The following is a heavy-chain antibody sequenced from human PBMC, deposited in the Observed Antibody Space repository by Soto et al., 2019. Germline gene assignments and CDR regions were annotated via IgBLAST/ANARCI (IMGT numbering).Heavy chain of an antibody. V-gene: IGHV1-18*01. CDR1: GYTFTSSG. CDR2: ISAYNGNT. Sequence: QVQLVQSGAEVKKPGASVKVSCKASGYTFTSSGISWVRQAPGQGLEWMGWISAYNGNTNYAQKLQGRVTMTTDTSTRTSYMELTTLRDDDTAVYYCARDYYDGSGYFLPYGFDIWGQGTMVTVSS. D-gene: IGHD3-22*01. CDR3: ARDYYDGSGYFLPYGFDI. J-gene: IGHJ3*02.